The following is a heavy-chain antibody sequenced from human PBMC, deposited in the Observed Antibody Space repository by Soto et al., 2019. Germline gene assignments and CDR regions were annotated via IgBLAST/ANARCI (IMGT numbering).Heavy chain of an antibody. D-gene: IGHD3-22*01. Sequence: ASVKVSCKASGYTFTGYYMHWVRQAPGQGLEWMGWINPNSGGTNYAQKFQGRVTMTRDTSISTAYMELSRLRSDDTAVYYCARSGGASGYHRPFDPWGQGTLVTVPQ. CDR3: ARSGGASGYHRPFDP. J-gene: IGHJ5*02. V-gene: IGHV1-2*02. CDR2: INPNSGGT. CDR1: GYTFTGYY.